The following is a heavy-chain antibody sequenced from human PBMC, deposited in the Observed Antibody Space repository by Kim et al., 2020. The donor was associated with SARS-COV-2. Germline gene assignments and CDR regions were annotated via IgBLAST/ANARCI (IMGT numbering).Heavy chain of an antibody. D-gene: IGHD5-18*01. J-gene: IGHJ6*02. CDR2: ISSNGGST. CDR1: GFTFSSYA. Sequence: GGSLRLSCSASGFTFSSYAMHWVRQAPGKGLEYVSAISSNGGSTYYADSVKGRFTISRDNSKNTLYLQMSSLRAEDTAVYYCVKAAMALASYYYGMDVWGQGTTVTVSS. V-gene: IGHV3-64D*06. CDR3: VKAAMALASYYYGMDV.